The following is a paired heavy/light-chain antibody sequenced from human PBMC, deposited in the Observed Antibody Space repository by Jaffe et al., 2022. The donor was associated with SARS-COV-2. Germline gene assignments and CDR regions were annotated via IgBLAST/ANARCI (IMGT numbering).Light chain of an antibody. V-gene: IGLV2-23*01. CDR2: EDS. Sequence: QSALTQPASVSGSPGQSITISCTGTSSDVGSYNLVSWYQQHPGKAPKVMILEDSKRPSGVSNRFSGSKSGNTASLTISGLQADDEATYYCCSYAGSGTDVVFGGGTKLTVL. J-gene: IGLJ2*01. CDR1: SSDVGSYNL. CDR3: CSYAGSGTDVV.
Heavy chain of an antibody. CDR1: GGTFGTYA. CDR2: IIPIFGTA. V-gene: IGHV1-69*01. CDR3: ARGGGYCSGGICSNWFDP. J-gene: IGHJ5*02. Sequence: QVQLVQSGAEVKKPGSSVKVSCKASGGTFGTYAISWVRQAPGQGLEWMGGIIPIFGTANYAQKFQVRVTITADESTNTAYMELSSLRSEDTAVYYCARGGGYCSGGICSNWFDPWGQGTLVTVSS. D-gene: IGHD2-15*01.